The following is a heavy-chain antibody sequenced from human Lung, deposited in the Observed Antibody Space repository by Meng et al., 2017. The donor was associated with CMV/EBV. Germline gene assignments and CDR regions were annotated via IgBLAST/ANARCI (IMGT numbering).Heavy chain of an antibody. V-gene: IGHV1-46*01. Sequence: GAGGKKPGDLLKVPCKASGYTFTNYYRPWVRQAPGQGLEWMGVINPSGGSTNYAQKFQGRLTMTRDTSTSTVYMELSSLRSEDTAVYYCARGDGGNGSDYWGQGTLVTVSS. CDR3: ARGDGGNGSDY. J-gene: IGHJ4*02. CDR2: INPSGGST. CDR1: GYTFTNYY. D-gene: IGHD4-23*01.